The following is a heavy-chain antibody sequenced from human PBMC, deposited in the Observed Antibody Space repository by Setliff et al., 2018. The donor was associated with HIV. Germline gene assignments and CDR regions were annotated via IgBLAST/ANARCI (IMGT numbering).Heavy chain of an antibody. V-gene: IGHV4-4*07. CDR2: VYASAYS. CDR1: GDSIGDYY. CDR3: ARRAFKDGYKRSYFDY. J-gene: IGHJ4*02. D-gene: IGHD5-12*01. Sequence: PSETLSLTCTVSGDSIGDYYWNWIRQPAGKGLEWIGRVYASAYSNYNPSLKSRVTMSVDTSKNKFSLKLSSVTAADTAVYYRARRAFKDGYKRSYFDYWGQGTLVTVSS.